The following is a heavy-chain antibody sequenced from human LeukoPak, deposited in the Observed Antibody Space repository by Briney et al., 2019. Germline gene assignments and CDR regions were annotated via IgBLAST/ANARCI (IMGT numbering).Heavy chain of an antibody. CDR3: ARAGTSIRGIKVY. D-gene: IGHD3-10*01. Sequence: GGSLRLSCAASGFKFNDYWMNWVRQAPGKGLEWVANIKEDGSEKYYVDSVKGRFTISGDNAKNFLYLQMNSLRVEDTAVYYCARAGTSIRGIKVYWGQGTLVTVSS. J-gene: IGHJ4*02. CDR1: GFKFNDYW. CDR2: IKEDGSEK. V-gene: IGHV3-7*03.